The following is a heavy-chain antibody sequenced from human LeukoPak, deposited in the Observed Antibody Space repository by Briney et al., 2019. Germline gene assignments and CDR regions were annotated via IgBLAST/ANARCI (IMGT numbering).Heavy chain of an antibody. CDR1: GFTFSSYA. J-gene: IGHJ5*02. D-gene: IGHD3-9*01. V-gene: IGHV3-23*01. CDR2: ISGSGGST. CDR3: AKEWYYDILTGYPRASNWFDP. Sequence: SGGSLRLSCAASGFTFSSYAMSWVRQAPGKGLEWVSAISGSGGSTYYADSVKGRFTISRDNSKNTLYLQMNSLRAEDTAVYYCAKEWYYDILTGYPRASNWFDPWGQGTLVTVSS.